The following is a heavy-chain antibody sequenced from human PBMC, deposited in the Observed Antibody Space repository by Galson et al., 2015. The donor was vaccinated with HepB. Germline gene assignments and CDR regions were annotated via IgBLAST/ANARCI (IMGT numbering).Heavy chain of an antibody. V-gene: IGHV4-4*02. CDR2: IYHSGST. Sequence: SETLSLTCAVSGGSISSSNWWSWVRQPPGKGLEWIGEIYHSGSTNYNPSLKSRVTISVDKSKNQFSLKLSSVTAADTAVYYCARDRPPVYSGSPYYYVYGMDVWVQWTTVTVSS. J-gene: IGHJ6*02. CDR3: ARDRPPVYSGSPYYYVYGMDV. D-gene: IGHD1-26*01. CDR1: GGSISSSNW.